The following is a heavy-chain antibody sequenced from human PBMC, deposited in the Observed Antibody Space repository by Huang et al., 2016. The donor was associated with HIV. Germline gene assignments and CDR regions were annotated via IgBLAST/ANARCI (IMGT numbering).Heavy chain of an antibody. CDR1: GYTFTSYY. J-gene: IGHJ4*02. CDR2: INPSGGST. V-gene: IGHV1-46*01. D-gene: IGHD4-17*01. CDR3: ATTTGVQRGPYDY. Sequence: QVQLVQSGAEVKKPGASVTVSCKASGYTFTSYYMHWVRQAPGQGLEWMGIINPSGGSTSYAQKCQGRVTMTRDTSTSTVYMELSSLRSEDTAVYYCATTTGVQRGPYDYWGQGTLVTVSS.